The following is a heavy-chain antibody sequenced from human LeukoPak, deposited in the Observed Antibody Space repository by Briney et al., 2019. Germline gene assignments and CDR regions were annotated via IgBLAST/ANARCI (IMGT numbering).Heavy chain of an antibody. Sequence: GGSLRLSCAASGFTFNNFWMTSVRQAPGKGLEWVADIKEDGSAKFYVDSVKGRFTISRDNSKNSVYLQMDSLRVEVTAVYYCVRAGWELDYWGQGTLVTVSS. D-gene: IGHD1-26*01. V-gene: IGHV3-7*01. J-gene: IGHJ4*02. CDR3: VRAGWELDY. CDR2: IKEDGSAK. CDR1: GFTFNNFW.